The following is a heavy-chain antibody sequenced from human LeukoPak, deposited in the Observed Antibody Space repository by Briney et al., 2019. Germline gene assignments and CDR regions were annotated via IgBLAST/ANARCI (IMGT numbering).Heavy chain of an antibody. CDR2: IYHGGSA. CDR3: ARVLTGYLRKWFDP. V-gene: IGHV4-30-2*01. D-gene: IGHD3-9*01. CDR1: GDSITRGGYS. Sequence: SETLSLTCAVSGDSITRGGYSWSWIRQPPGKGLEWIGYIYHGGSAYYNPSLKGRLTISVDTSNNQSSLRLSSVTAADTAVYYCARVLTGYLRKWFDPWGQGTLVTVSS. J-gene: IGHJ5*02.